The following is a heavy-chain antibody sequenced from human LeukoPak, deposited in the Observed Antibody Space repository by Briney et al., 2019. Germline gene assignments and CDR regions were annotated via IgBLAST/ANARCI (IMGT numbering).Heavy chain of an antibody. J-gene: IGHJ4*02. CDR1: GGSISSYY. D-gene: IGHD6-19*01. CDR2: IYTSGTT. CDR3: ARGSRSGWHSDY. V-gene: IGHV4-4*07. Sequence: SETLSLTCTVSGGSISSYYWSWIRQPAGKGLEWIGRIYTSGTTNYNPSLKSRVTMSIDTSKNQFSLKLSSVTAADTAVYFCARGSRSGWHSDYWGQGTLVTVSS.